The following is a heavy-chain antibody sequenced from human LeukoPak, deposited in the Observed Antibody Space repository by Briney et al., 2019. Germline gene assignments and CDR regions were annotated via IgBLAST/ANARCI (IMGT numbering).Heavy chain of an antibody. CDR1: GESSSAFF. V-gene: IGHV4-34*01. D-gene: IGHD6-6*01. CDR2: IDHRGSA. CDR3: ASRSLGIAAARCFDN. J-gene: IGHJ4*02. Sequence: SETLSLTCAVYGESSSAFFWSWIRQSPGTGLEWISEIDHRGSATYNPSLQSRLTISVDTSKNQFSLRLDSVTAADTGVYYCASRSLGIAAARCFDNWGQGTPVTVS.